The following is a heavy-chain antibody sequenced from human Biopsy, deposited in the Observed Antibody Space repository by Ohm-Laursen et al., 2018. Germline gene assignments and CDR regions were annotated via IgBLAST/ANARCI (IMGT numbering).Heavy chain of an antibody. CDR3: AGIVLGPTNDAFDI. V-gene: IGHV4-4*07. D-gene: IGHD1-26*01. CDR2: IYPGGGT. CDR1: GDSIRNYY. J-gene: IGHJ3*02. Sequence: SQTLSLTWTVSGDSIRNYYWSWIRQAAGKGLEWIGRIYPGGGTIYNPSLKSRVTMSVDTSKNPSSLNLNSVTAADTAVYYCAGIVLGPTNDAFDIWGQGTMVTVSS.